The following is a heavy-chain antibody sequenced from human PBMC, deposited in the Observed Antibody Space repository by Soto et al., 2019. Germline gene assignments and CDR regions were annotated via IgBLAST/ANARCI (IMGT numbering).Heavy chain of an antibody. V-gene: IGHV1-69*06. CDR3: ARSLGRGWTPY. CDR1: GGTFSSYT. J-gene: IGHJ4*02. CDR2: IIPVFNTT. D-gene: IGHD6-19*01. Sequence: QVRLVQSEAEVKKPGSSVKVSCKASGGTFSSYTVSWVRQAPGQGLEWVGGIIPVFNTTYYAQKFQGRVTILADKSTSTAYMELSNLRSEDTAVYYCARSLGRGWTPYWGQGTLVTVSS.